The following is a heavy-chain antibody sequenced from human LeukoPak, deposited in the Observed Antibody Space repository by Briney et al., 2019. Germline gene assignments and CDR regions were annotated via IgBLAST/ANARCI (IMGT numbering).Heavy chain of an antibody. CDR1: GFXFSSYS. CDR3: ARGAYYYDSSGYYD. CDR2: ISSSSSYI. V-gene: IGHV3-21*01. D-gene: IGHD3-22*01. Sequence: GGSLRLSCAASGFXFSSYSMNWVRQAPGKGLEWVSSISSSSSYIYYADSVKGRFTISRDNAKNSLYLQMNSLRAEDTAVYYCARGAYYYDSSGYYDWGQGTLVTVSS. J-gene: IGHJ4*02.